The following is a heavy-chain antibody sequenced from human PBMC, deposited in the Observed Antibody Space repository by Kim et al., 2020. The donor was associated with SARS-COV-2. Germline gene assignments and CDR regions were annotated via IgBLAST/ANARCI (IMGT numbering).Heavy chain of an antibody. D-gene: IGHD2-21*01. V-gene: IGHV4-59*01. Sequence: YHPPIKSRVTISVDTSKHQFSLKLSSVTAADTAVYYCAIAGEYYYYGMDVWGQGTTVTVSS. J-gene: IGHJ6*02. CDR3: AIAGEYYYYGMDV.